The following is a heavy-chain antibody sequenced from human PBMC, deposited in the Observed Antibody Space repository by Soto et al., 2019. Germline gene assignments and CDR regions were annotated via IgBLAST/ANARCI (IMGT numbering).Heavy chain of an antibody. CDR2: IYSAGST. Sequence: EVQLVQSGGGLVQPGGSLRLSCAACGFTVSSNYMYWVRQAPGKGLEWVSLIYSAGSTYYADSVKGRFTISRDNSKNTLYLQMNSLRAEDTAVYYCARALGVGAMNYWGQGTQVTVSS. J-gene: IGHJ4*02. CDR3: ARALGVGAMNY. V-gene: IGHV3-66*01. D-gene: IGHD1-26*01. CDR1: GFTVSSNY.